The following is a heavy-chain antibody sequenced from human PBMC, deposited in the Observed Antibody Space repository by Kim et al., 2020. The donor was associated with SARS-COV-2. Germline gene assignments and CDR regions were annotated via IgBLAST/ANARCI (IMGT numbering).Heavy chain of an antibody. CDR3: ARDKSSSGYYYEIDY. CDR2: INSDGSST. Sequence: GGSLRLSCAASGFTFSSYWMHWVRQAPGKGLVWVSRINSDGSSTSYADSVKGRFTISRDNAKNTLYLQMNSLRAEDTAVYYCARDKSSSGYYYEIDYWGQRTLVTVSS. D-gene: IGHD3-22*01. V-gene: IGHV3-74*01. J-gene: IGHJ4*02. CDR1: GFTFSSYW.